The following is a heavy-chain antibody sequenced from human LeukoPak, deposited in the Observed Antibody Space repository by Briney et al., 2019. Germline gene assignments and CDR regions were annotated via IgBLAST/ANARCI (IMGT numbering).Heavy chain of an antibody. CDR1: GFTFSSYG. J-gene: IGHJ3*02. CDR2: ISSSSSYI. D-gene: IGHD6-13*01. V-gene: IGHV3-21*01. CDR3: ARYISSSWYTSIDAFDI. Sequence: GRSLRLSCAASGFTFSSYGMHWVRQAPGKGLEWVSSISSSSSYIYYADSVKGRFTISRDNAKNSLYLQMNSLRAEDTAVYYCARYISSSWYTSIDAFDIWGQGTMVTVSS.